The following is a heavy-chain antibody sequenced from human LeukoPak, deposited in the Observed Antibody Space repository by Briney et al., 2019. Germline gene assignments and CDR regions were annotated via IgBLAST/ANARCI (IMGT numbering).Heavy chain of an antibody. J-gene: IGHJ4*02. CDR3: AKDRLGAMMYFDF. Sequence: GGSLRLSCAASGFTFNTYTMNWVRQAPGKGLEWVSSITASSTAIYSADSVKGRFTISRDNSKNTLYLQVNSLRVEDTAVYYCAKDRLGAMMYFDFWGQGTLVTVSS. CDR1: GFTFNTYT. V-gene: IGHV3-21*04. D-gene: IGHD1-26*01. CDR2: ITASSTAI.